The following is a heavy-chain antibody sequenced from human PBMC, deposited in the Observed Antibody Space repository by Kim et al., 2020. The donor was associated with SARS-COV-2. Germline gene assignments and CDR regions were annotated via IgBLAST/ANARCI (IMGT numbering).Heavy chain of an antibody. J-gene: IGHJ4*02. CDR2: IKSKTDGGTT. V-gene: IGHV3-15*01. D-gene: IGHD5-12*01. Sequence: GGSLRLSCAASGFTFSNAWMSWVRQAPGKGLEWVGRIKSKTDGGTTDYAAPVKGRFTISRDDSKNTLYLQMNSLKTEDTAVYYCTQTRGYDPKDYWGQGTLVTVSS. CDR3: TQTRGYDPKDY. CDR1: GFTFSNAW.